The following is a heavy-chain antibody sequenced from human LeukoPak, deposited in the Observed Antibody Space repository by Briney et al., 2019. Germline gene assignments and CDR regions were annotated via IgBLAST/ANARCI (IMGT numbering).Heavy chain of an antibody. CDR3: ARVGGYCSSTSCYWYYFDY. CDR2: INHSGST. V-gene: IGHV4-34*01. D-gene: IGHD2-2*01. CDR1: GVSFSGYY. J-gene: IGHJ4*02. Sequence: SETLALTCAVYGVSFSGYYGSWIRQPPGKGLEWIGEINHSGSTNYNPSLKSRVTISVDTSKNQFSLKLSSVTAADTAVYYCARVGGYCSSTSCYWYYFDYWGQGTLVTVSS.